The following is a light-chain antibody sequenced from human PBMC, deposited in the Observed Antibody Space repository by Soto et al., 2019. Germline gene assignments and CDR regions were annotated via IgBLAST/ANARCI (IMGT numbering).Light chain of an antibody. CDR1: QSIADW. J-gene: IGKJ1*01. CDR3: QHRGT. CDR2: KAS. V-gene: IGKV1-5*03. Sequence: DIQMTQSPSTLSASVGDRVTITCRASQSIADWLAWYQQKPGKASNLLIYKASNLESGVPSRFSGSGSGTEFTLTISSLQPDAFATYDCQHRGTFGQGTKVEIK.